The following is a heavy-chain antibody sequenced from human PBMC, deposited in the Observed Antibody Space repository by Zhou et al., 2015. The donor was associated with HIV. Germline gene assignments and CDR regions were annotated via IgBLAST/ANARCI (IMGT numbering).Heavy chain of an antibody. CDR1: GGTFSSYT. Sequence: QVQLVQSGAEVKKPGSSVKVSCKASGGTFSSYTISWVRQAPGQGLEWMGRIIPILGIANYAQKFQGRVTITADKSTSTAYMELSSLRSEDTAVYYCASRIAVAGTAQSAFDIWGQGTMVTVSS. CDR2: IIPILGIA. V-gene: IGHV1-69*02. CDR3: ASRIAVAGTAQSAFDI. D-gene: IGHD6-19*01. J-gene: IGHJ3*02.